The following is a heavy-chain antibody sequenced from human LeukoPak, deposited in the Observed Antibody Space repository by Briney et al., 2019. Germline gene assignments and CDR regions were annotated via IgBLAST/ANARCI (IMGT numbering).Heavy chain of an antibody. D-gene: IGHD4-17*01. V-gene: IGHV3-30*04. CDR1: GFLFSSFA. CDR3: ASDPRPYGDYGWFDN. Sequence: GGSLRLSCSASGFLFSSFAMHWVRQTPGKGLEWVAVISYDGRDKVYRDSVKGRFTISRDNSNNTVLLQMNSPREEDSGLYYCASDPRPYGDYGWFDNWGQGTLITVSS. J-gene: IGHJ4*02. CDR2: ISYDGRDK.